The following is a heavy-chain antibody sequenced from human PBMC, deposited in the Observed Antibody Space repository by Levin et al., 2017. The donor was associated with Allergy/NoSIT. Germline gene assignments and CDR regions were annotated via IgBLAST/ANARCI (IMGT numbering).Heavy chain of an antibody. Sequence: EASVKVSCKASGYTFTGYYMHWVRQAPGQGLEWMGWINPNSGGTNYAQKFQGRVTMTRDTSISTAYMELSRLRSDDTAVYYCAILYGSGNHDAFDIWGQGTMVTVSS. J-gene: IGHJ3*02. CDR3: AILYGSGNHDAFDI. V-gene: IGHV1-2*02. CDR1: GYTFTGYY. CDR2: INPNSGGT. D-gene: IGHD3-10*01.